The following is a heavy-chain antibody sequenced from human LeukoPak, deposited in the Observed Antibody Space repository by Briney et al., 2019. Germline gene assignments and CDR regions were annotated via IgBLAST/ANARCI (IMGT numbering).Heavy chain of an antibody. CDR1: GFTFSSYW. CDR2: IRGDGNEK. CDR3: ARSVWPEDY. D-gene: IGHD2-21*01. V-gene: IGHV3-7*01. J-gene: IGHJ4*02. Sequence: GGSLRLSCAASGFTFSSYWMSWVRQAPGKGLDWVANIRGDGNEKNYVDSVKGRFTISRDNAKNLVSLQMNSLRDEDSAVYYCARSVWPEDYWGQGTLVTVSS.